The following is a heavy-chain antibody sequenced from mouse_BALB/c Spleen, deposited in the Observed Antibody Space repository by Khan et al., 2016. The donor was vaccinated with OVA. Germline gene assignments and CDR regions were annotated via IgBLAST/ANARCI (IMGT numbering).Heavy chain of an antibody. J-gene: IGHJ2*01. Sequence: EVELVESGGGLVKPGGSLKVSCAASGFTFSSYAMSWVRQTPEKRLEWVATISSGGSLTYYPDSVQGRFTISRDNGKNTLYLLMSSLRSEDTAMYYCVRFYFGYFDYWGQGTTLTVSS. V-gene: IGHV5-9-3*01. D-gene: IGHD2-1*01. CDR3: VRFYFGYFDY. CDR2: ISSGGSLT. CDR1: GFTFSSYA.